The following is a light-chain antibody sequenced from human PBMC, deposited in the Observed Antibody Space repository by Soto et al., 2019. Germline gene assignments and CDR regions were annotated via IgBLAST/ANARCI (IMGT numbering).Light chain of an antibody. CDR3: NSLRVNHLYV. V-gene: IGLV2-14*01. CDR2: EVT. J-gene: IGLJ1*01. Sequence: QSVLTQPASVSGSPGQTITISCTGTSSDVGRYNTVSWYQHHPGNAPKLIIYEVTHRPAGISDRFSASKSGNTASLTISGLQAEDEADYYCNSLRVNHLYVFGSGTKVTVL. CDR1: SSDVGRYNT.